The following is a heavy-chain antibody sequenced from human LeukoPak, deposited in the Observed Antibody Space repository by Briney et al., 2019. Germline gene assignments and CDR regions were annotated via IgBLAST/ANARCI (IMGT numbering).Heavy chain of an antibody. CDR2: INHSGST. D-gene: IGHD5-24*01. CDR3: ATEMATAIGY. Sequence: SETLSLTCAVYGGSFSGYYWSWIRQPPGKGLEWIGEINHSGSTNYNPSLKSRVTISVDTSKNQFSLKLSSVTAADTAVYYCATEMATAIGYWGQGTLVTVSS. J-gene: IGHJ4*02. CDR1: GGSFSGYY. V-gene: IGHV4-34*01.